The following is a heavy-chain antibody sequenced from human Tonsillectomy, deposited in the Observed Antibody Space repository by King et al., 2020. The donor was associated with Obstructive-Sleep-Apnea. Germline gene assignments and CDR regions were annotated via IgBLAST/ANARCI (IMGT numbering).Heavy chain of an antibody. D-gene: IGHD2-21*02. CDR2: ISSNGGCT. CDR3: VKEGCSGGDCFYYFDY. J-gene: IGHJ4*02. V-gene: IGHV3-64D*06. CDR1: GLTFSSYA. Sequence: QLVESGGGLVQPGGALRLSCSASGLTFSSYAMHWVRQAPGRGLGYLSGISSNGGCTYYADSLKGRFTISRDNSKNTLYFQMSSLRAEDTAVYYCVKEGCSGGDCFYYFDYWGQGTLVTVSS.